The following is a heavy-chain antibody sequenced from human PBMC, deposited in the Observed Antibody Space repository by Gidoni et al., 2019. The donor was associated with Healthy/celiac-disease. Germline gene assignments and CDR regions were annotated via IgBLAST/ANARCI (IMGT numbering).Heavy chain of an antibody. CDR1: GGSISSGGYS. V-gene: IGHV4-30-2*01. J-gene: IGHJ6*04. CDR3: ARAHYYGSGSTFSDV. D-gene: IGHD3-10*01. Sequence: QLQLQESGSGLVKPSQTLSLPCAVSGGSISSGGYSWSWIRQPPGKGLEWIGYISHSGSTYYNPFLKSRVTISVDRSKNQFSLKLSSVTAADTAVYYCARAHYYGSGSTFSDVWGKGTTVTVSS. CDR2: ISHSGST.